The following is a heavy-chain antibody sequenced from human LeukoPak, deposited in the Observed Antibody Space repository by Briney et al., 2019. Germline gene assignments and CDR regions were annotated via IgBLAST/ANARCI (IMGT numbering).Heavy chain of an antibody. CDR2: IYTSGST. Sequence: SETLSLTCTVSGGSTSSGSYYWSWIRQPAGKGLEWIGRIYTSGSTNYNPSLKSRVTISVDTSKNQFSLKLSSVTAADTAVYYCARSLGLYCSSTSCYTFDYWGQGTLVTVSP. D-gene: IGHD2-2*02. V-gene: IGHV4-61*02. J-gene: IGHJ4*02. CDR1: GGSTSSGSYY. CDR3: ARSLGLYCSSTSCYTFDY.